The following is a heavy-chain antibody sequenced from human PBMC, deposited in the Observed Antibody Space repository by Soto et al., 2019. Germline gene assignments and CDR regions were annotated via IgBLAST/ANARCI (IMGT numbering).Heavy chain of an antibody. D-gene: IGHD4-17*01. CDR2: IYSGGST. CDR3: ARADVTTYYYYGRDV. CDR1: GFIVSSNH. V-gene: IGHV3-66*01. Sequence: EVQLVESGGDLVQPGVSLRLSCAASGFIVSSNHMSWVRQGPGKGLEWVSLIYSGGSTYYADSVKGRFTISRDNAKNTLYIQMNSLRAEDTAAYYCARADVTTYYYYGRDVWGQGTTVTVSS. J-gene: IGHJ6*02.